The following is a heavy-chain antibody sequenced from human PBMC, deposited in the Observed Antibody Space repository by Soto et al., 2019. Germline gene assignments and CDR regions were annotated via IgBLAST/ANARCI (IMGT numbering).Heavy chain of an antibody. J-gene: IGHJ4*02. Sequence: GGSLRLSCAASGFTFSSYGMHWVLQGAGKGLAWVAVISYDGSNKYYADSLTGRVTISRDNSKDTLYLQMNSLRAEDTAVYYCAKAHESYYDSSGYCPDYWGQGTLVTAPQ. CDR1: GFTFSSYG. V-gene: IGHV3-30*18. CDR3: AKAHESYYDSSGYCPDY. CDR2: ISYDGSNK. D-gene: IGHD3-22*01.